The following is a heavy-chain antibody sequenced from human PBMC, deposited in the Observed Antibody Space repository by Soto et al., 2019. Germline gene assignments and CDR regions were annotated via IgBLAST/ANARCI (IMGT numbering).Heavy chain of an antibody. Sequence: QVQLVESGGGVVQPGGSLRLSCATSGFASSYGMHWVRQAPGKGLEWVAVVRFDAINKYYADSVKGRFTISRDNSKSMVYLQMNSLRPDDTAVYYCAKLPNCGGDCYFDYWGQGTLVTVSS. V-gene: IGHV3-30*02. D-gene: IGHD2-21*02. CDR1: GFASSYG. CDR3: AKLPNCGGDCYFDY. J-gene: IGHJ4*02. CDR2: VRFDAINK.